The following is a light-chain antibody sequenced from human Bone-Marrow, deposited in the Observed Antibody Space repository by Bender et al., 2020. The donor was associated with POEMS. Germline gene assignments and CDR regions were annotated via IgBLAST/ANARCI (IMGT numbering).Light chain of an antibody. CDR1: SSDVGGYNY. CDR3: CSYAGSYTYV. J-gene: IGLJ1*01. V-gene: IGLV2-14*03. Sequence: QSALTQPASVSGSPGQSITISCTGSSSDVGGYNYVSWYQHHPGKAPKLMIYSVTNRPSGVSDRFSGSKSGYTASLTISGLQADDEADYYCCSYAGSYTYVFGSGTKVTVV. CDR2: SVT.